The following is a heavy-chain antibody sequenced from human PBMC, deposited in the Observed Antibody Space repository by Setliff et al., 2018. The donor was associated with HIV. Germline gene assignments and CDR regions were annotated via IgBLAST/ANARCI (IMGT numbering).Heavy chain of an antibody. CDR2: IYTSGP. CDR3: ARASSDIPGVDSNYFDD. V-gene: IGHV4-61*02. D-gene: IGHD2-2*01. J-gene: IGHJ4*02. CDR1: GGSISSGSYY. Sequence: SETLSLTCIVSGGSISSGSYYWSWIRQPAGKGLEWIGRIYTSGPRYNPSLENRVTISVDTSKSQFFLMLSSVTAADTAVYYCARASSDIPGVDSNYFDDWGQGTLVTVSS.